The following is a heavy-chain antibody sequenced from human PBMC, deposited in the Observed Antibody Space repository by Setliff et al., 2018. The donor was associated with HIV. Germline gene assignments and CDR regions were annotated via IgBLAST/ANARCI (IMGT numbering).Heavy chain of an antibody. CDR3: ARRDGYSYGFHLDY. Sequence: SETLSLTCTVSGGSISSSTYYWGWIRQPPGKGLEWIGTIYYSGSTYYNPSLKSRLTISVDTSKNQFSLKLSSVTAADTAVYYCARRDGYSYGFHLDYWGQGTLVTVS. CDR2: IYYSGST. D-gene: IGHD5-18*01. CDR1: GGSISSSTYY. V-gene: IGHV4-39*01. J-gene: IGHJ4*02.